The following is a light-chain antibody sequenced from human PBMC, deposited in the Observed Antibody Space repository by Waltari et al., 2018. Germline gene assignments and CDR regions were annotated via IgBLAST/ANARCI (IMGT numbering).Light chain of an antibody. J-gene: IGKJ1*01. CDR1: QNITIW. Sequence: DIQMTQSPSTLSASVGDRVTLNCRASQNITIWLTCYQQKPGQAPNLLIYKASSLQSGVPSRFSGSGSGTEFALTINSLQPDDFATYYCQQYDTYPWTFGHGTKVEIE. CDR2: KAS. V-gene: IGKV1-5*03. CDR3: QQYDTYPWT.